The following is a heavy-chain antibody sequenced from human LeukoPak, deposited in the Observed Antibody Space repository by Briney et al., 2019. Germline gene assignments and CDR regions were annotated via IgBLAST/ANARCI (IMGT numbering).Heavy chain of an antibody. J-gene: IGHJ4*02. CDR3: ARGYGGQDYFDY. D-gene: IGHD4-23*01. Sequence: GGSLRLSCAASGFTVSSTYMSWVRQAPGKGLEWVSVIYSGGITYYAESVKGRFTISRDNSKNTLYLQMNSLSTEDTAVYYCARGYGGQDYFDYWGQGTLVTVSS. CDR2: IYSGGIT. CDR1: GFTVSSTY. V-gene: IGHV3-53*05.